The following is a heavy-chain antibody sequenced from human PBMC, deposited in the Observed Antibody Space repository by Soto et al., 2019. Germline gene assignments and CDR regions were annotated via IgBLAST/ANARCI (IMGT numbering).Heavy chain of an antibody. CDR1: GGSISSGGYY. CDR2: IYYSGST. V-gene: IGHV4-31*03. J-gene: IGHJ4*02. D-gene: IGHD2-8*01. Sequence: QVQLQESGPGLVKPSQTLSLTCTVSGGSISSGGYYWSWIRQHPGKGLEWIGYIYYSGSTYYNPSLKSRVTISVDTSKNQFSLKLSSVTAADTAVYYCARSEPCTNGVCYTFDYWGQGTLVTVSS. CDR3: ARSEPCTNGVCYTFDY.